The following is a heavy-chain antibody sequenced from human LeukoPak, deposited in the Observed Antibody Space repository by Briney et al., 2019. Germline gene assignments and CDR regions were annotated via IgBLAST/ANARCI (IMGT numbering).Heavy chain of an antibody. CDR2: IYETGST. CDR3: ARDYSGSSGNYPFDAFDI. Sequence: GTLRLSCAASGFTFSSYGMSWVRQPPGKGLEWLGQIYETGSTNYNPYLKSRLSMSLDKSKNHFSLKLNAVTAADTAVYYCARDYSGSSGNYPFDAFDIWGQGTMVTVSS. J-gene: IGHJ3*02. D-gene: IGHD3-22*01. CDR1: GFTFSSYGM. V-gene: IGHV4-4*02.